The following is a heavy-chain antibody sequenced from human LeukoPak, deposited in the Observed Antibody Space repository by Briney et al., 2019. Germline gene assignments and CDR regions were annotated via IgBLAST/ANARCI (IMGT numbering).Heavy chain of an antibody. J-gene: IGHJ6*04. CDR3: ASLVRGVQYYYGMDV. D-gene: IGHD3-10*01. V-gene: IGHV4-34*01. CDR1: GGSFSGYH. CDR2: INHSGST. Sequence: PSETLSLTCAVYGGSFSGYHWSWLRQPPGKGLEWIGEINHSGSTNYNPSLKSRVTISVDTSKNQFSLKPSSVTAANTAVYYCASLVRGVQYYYGMDVWGKGTTVTVSS.